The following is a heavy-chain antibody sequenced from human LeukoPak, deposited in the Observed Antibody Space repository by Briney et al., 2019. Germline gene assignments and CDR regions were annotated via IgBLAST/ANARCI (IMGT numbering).Heavy chain of an antibody. V-gene: IGHV3-30*18. CDR1: GFTFSSYG. CDR2: ISYDGSNK. Sequence: GGSLRLSCAASGFTFSSYGMHWVRRAPGKGLEWVAVISYDGSNKYYADSVKGRFTISRDNSKNTLCLHTTSLRAEDTAVYYCTNSDDYGDYWGQGTLVTVSS. J-gene: IGHJ4*02. CDR3: TNSDDYGDY.